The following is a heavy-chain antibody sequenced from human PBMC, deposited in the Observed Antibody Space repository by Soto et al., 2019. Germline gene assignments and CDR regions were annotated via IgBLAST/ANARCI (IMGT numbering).Heavy chain of an antibody. D-gene: IGHD2-2*01. CDR1: GFTFSSYS. V-gene: IGHV3-48*02. CDR3: AREGTVVVPAATRDYYYGMDV. J-gene: IGHJ6*02. CDR2: ISSSSSTI. Sequence: GGSLRLSCAASGFTFSSYSMNWVRQAPGKGLEWVSYISSSSSTIYYADSVKGRFTISRDNAKNSLYLQMNSLRDEDTAVYYCAREGTVVVPAATRDYYYGMDVWGQGTTVTVSS.